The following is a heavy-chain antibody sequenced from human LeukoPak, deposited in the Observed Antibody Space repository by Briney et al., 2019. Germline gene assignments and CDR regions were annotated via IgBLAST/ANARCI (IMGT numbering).Heavy chain of an antibody. CDR1: GFTFRKYW. CDR3: AREVFFQFDN. CDR2: IAANGNDK. Sequence: PGRSLRLSCAASGFTFRKYWMAWVRQAPGRGLEWVATIAANGNDKDYEDALQGRFTISRDNTRNSLSLRTDSLRAEDTAQYYCAREVFFQFDNWGQGALVTVSS. V-gene: IGHV3-7*03. J-gene: IGHJ4*02.